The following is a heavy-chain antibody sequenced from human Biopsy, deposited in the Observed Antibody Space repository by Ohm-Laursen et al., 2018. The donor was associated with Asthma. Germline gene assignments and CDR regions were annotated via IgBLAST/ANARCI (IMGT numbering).Heavy chain of an antibody. Sequence: SLRLSCTASGFTFHNYVMHWVRQAPGKGLEWVAGIFFDGSNKYYADSVKGRFTISRDNSKDTLYLQVNSLRGDDTAVYYCLHGAEVGGQGILVSVSS. CDR3: LHGAEV. CDR2: IFFDGSNK. CDR1: GFTFHNYV. J-gene: IGHJ4*02. V-gene: IGHV3-30-3*01. D-gene: IGHD4-17*01.